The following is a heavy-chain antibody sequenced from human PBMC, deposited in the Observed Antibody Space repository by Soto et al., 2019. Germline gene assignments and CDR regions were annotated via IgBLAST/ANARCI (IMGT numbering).Heavy chain of an antibody. V-gene: IGHV3-21*01. Sequence: GGALRLSCTASGFTFSEYSMSWVRQAPGKGLEWVSSITHSGTYVYYADLVKGRFTISRDSASNSLFLQMTSLRAEDTAVYHCARARGNDWYSDYWGQGTLVTVSS. CDR2: ITHSGTYV. CDR3: ARARGNDWYSDY. CDR1: GFTFSEYS. D-gene: IGHD5-12*01. J-gene: IGHJ4*02.